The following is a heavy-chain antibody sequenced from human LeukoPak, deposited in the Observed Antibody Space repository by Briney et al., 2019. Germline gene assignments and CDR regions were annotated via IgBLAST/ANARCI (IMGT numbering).Heavy chain of an antibody. J-gene: IGHJ4*02. Sequence: SETLSLTCTVSGGSISSYYWSWLRQPPGKGLEWIGYIYYSGSTNYNPSLKSRVTISVDTSKNQFSLKLSSVTAADTAVYYCARDLGYSGYDVFDYWGQGTLVTVSS. D-gene: IGHD5-12*01. CDR2: IYYSGST. CDR1: GGSISSYY. CDR3: ARDLGYSGYDVFDY. V-gene: IGHV4-59*01.